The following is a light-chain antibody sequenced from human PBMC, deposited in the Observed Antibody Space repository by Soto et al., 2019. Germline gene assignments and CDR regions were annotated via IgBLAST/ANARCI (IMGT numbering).Light chain of an antibody. Sequence: EIVMTQSPATLSGSPGERATLSCGASQSVSSNLAWYQQKPGQAPRLLIYGASTRATGIPARFSGSGYGTEFTLTISRMQPEDFAVYYCQQYNNSPLTFGGGTKVDIK. CDR3: QQYNNSPLT. CDR1: QSVSSN. V-gene: IGKV3-15*01. CDR2: GAS. J-gene: IGKJ4*01.